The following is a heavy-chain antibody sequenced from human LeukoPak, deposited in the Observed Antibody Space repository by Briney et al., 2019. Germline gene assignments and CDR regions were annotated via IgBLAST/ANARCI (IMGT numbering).Heavy chain of an antibody. D-gene: IGHD3-22*01. J-gene: IGHJ4*02. CDR2: IKQGGSDK. CDR3: AKEYYYDSRGMTDY. V-gene: IGHV3-7*05. CDR1: GFAFSSYW. Sequence: GGSLRLSCATSGFAFSSYWMSWVRQAPGKGLEWVANIKQGGSDKYYVDSVKGRFTISRDNSKNTLYLQMNSLRAEDTAVYYCAKEYYYDSRGMTDYWGQGTLVTVSS.